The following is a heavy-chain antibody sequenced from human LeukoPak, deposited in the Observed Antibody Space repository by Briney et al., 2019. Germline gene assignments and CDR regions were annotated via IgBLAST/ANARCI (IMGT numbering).Heavy chain of an antibody. CDR2: IYPGDSDT. D-gene: IGHD4-17*01. J-gene: IGHJ4*02. CDR3: ASGPLYGDYVGYYFDY. CDR1: GSIFTSYW. Sequence: GASLQISGEGSGSIFTSYWIGWGRQPRGKGLGWMGIIYPGDSDTTYSPSFQGQVTISADKSISTAYLQWSSLKASDTAMYYCASGPLYGDYVGYYFDYWGQGTLVTVSS. V-gene: IGHV5-51*01.